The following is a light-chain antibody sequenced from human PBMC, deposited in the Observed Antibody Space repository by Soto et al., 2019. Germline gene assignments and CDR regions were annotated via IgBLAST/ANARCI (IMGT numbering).Light chain of an antibody. V-gene: IGKV1-5*01. J-gene: IGKJ1*01. CDR3: QQYNSYSRT. CDR1: QSISSW. CDR2: DAS. Sequence: DIQMTQSPSTLSASVGDRVTITCRASQSISSWLARYQQKPGKAPKLLIYDASSLESGVPSRFSGSGSETEFTLTISRLEADDFATYYCQQYNSYSRTFGQGTKVDIK.